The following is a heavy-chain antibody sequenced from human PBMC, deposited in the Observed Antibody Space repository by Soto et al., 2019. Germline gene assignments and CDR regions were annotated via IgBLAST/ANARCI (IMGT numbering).Heavy chain of an antibody. V-gene: IGHV4-34*01. J-gene: IGHJ4*02. CDR2: INHSGST. CDR1: GGSFSGYY. D-gene: IGHD4-17*01. Sequence: SETLSLTCAVYGGSFSGYYWSWIRQPPGKGLEWIGEINHSGSTNYNPSLKSRVTISVDTSKNQFSLKLSSVTAADTAVYYCARTPYGDYGDFDYWGQGTLVTVSS. CDR3: ARTPYGDYGDFDY.